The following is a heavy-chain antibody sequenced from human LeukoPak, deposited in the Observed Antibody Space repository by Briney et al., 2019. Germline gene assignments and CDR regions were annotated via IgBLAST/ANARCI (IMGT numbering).Heavy chain of an antibody. CDR1: GGSINNGGYY. J-gene: IGHJ4*02. Sequence: PSETLSLTCTVSGGSINNGGYYWSWIRQHPGKGLEWIGYIYYSGSSYYNPSLRSRVTISVDTSKNHFSLKLSSVTAADTAVYYCARETRITGTSYFDYWGQGTLVTVSS. CDR3: ARETRITGTSYFDY. CDR2: IYYSGSS. V-gene: IGHV4-31*03. D-gene: IGHD1-20*01.